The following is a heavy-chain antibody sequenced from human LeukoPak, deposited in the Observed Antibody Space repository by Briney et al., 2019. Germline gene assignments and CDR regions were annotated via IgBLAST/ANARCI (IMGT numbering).Heavy chain of an antibody. D-gene: IGHD3-10*01. CDR3: AKDLLWFGELSPLD. J-gene: IGHJ4*02. CDR1: GLSFSSYN. V-gene: IGHV3-48*01. CDR2: ITANNTTK. Sequence: GGSLRLSCTASGLSFSSYNMNWVRQAPGKGPEWVAYITANNTTKYYADSVKGRFTISRDNSKNTLYLQMNSLRAEDTAVYYCAKDLLWFGELSPLDWGQGTLVTVSS.